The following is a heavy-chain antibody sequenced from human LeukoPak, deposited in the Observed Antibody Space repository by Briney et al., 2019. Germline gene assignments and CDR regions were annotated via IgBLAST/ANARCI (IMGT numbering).Heavy chain of an antibody. CDR2: INQSGST. CDR3: ASRGIAARPPGDY. CDR1: GASSSGYY. Sequence: PSETLSLTCAVYGASSSGYYWSWIRHPPGKGLEWIGEINQSGSTNYNTSLKRQVTISLDTPQNQLSLKLSSVTPPHTAVYYFASRGIAARPPGDYWGQETLVIVSS. J-gene: IGHJ4*02. V-gene: IGHV4-34*01. D-gene: IGHD6-6*01.